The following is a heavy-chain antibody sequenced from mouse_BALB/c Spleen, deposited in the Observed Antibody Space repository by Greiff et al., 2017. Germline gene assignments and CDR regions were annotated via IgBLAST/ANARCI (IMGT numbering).Heavy chain of an antibody. CDR2: ISYSGST. CDR1: GYSITSDYA. D-gene: IGHD2-4*01. J-gene: IGHJ3*01. V-gene: IGHV3-2*02. Sequence: VQLKESGPGLVKPSQSLSLTCTVTGYSITSDYAWNWIRQFPGNKLEWMGYISYSGSTSYNPSLKSRISITRDTSKNQFFLQLNSVTTEDTATYYCARGLRRTGFAYWGQGTLVTVSA. CDR3: ARGLRRTGFAY.